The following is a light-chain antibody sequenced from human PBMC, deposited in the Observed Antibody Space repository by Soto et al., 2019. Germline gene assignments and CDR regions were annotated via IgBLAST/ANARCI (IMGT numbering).Light chain of an antibody. CDR3: AAWDDRLSDLL. J-gene: IGLJ2*01. Sequence: HSVLTHPPSASGTPWHRVTMSFSGSNSNIGSNPVHWYQQSPGTAPKVLIYSNYQRPSGVPDRFSGSKSGTSASLAISGLQSEDEADYYCAAWDDRLSDLLFGGGTKVTVL. V-gene: IGLV1-44*01. CDR1: NSNIGSNP. CDR2: SNY.